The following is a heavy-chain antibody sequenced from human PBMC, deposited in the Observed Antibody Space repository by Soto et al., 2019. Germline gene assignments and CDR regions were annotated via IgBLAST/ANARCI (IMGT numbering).Heavy chain of an antibody. Sequence: ASVKVSCKVSGYTLTELSMHWVRQAPGKGLEWMGWIGAYNGETIYAQKLQGRVTMTTDTSTSTAYMELRSLRSDDTAVYYCAREKERDYYDSSGYQYVFDYWGQGTLVTVSS. CDR2: IGAYNGET. D-gene: IGHD3-22*01. CDR1: GYTLTELS. V-gene: IGHV1-18*01. CDR3: AREKERDYYDSSGYQYVFDY. J-gene: IGHJ4*02.